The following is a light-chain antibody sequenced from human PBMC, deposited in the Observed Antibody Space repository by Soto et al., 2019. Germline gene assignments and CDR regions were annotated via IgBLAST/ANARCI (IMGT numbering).Light chain of an antibody. CDR3: QQFSSYPLT. V-gene: IGKV3-20*01. Sequence: EIVLTQSPATLSLSPVERATLSCRASQTVRNNYLAWYQQKPGQAPRLLIYDASSRATGIPDRFSGGGSGTDFTHTISRLEPEDFAVYYCQQFSSYPLTFGGGTKVDIK. CDR1: QTVRNNY. J-gene: IGKJ4*01. CDR2: DAS.